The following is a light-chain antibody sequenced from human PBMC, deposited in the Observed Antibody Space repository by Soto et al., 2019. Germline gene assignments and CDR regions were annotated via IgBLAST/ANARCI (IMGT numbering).Light chain of an antibody. Sequence: EIVMTQSPATLSVSPGERATLSCRASQSVSSNLAWYQQKPGQAPRLLIYGASTRATGIPARFSGSGSGTEFTLTISSLQPEDFATYHCQQTYSSPHTFGQGTKLEIK. CDR3: QQTYSSPHT. CDR2: GAS. V-gene: IGKV3-15*01. J-gene: IGKJ2*01. CDR1: QSVSSN.